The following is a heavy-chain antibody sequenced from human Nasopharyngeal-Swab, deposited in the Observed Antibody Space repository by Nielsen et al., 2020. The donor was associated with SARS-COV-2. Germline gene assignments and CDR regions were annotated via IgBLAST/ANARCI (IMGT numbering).Heavy chain of an antibody. Sequence: SETLSLTCAVSGGSISSSNWWSWVRQPPGKGLEWIGEIYHSGSTNYNPSLMSRVTISVDKSKNQFSPKLRSVTAADTAVFYCARHMLGGPTAFDIWGQGTVVTVSS. CDR3: ARHMLGGPTAFDI. D-gene: IGHD2-8*01. V-gene: IGHV4-4*02. J-gene: IGHJ3*02. CDR1: GGSISSSNW. CDR2: IYHSGST.